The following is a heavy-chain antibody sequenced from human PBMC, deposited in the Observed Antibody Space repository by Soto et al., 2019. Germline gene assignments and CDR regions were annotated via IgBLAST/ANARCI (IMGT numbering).Heavy chain of an antibody. CDR2: IYYSGST. CDR1: GGSISSSDYY. Sequence: SVTLSLTCTVSGGSISSSDYYWLSIRQPPGKGLEWFGYIYYSGSTDYNPSLKSRVTISVDTSKNQFSLKLSSVTAADTAVYYCARVHCISTSCSILSWFDPWGQGTLVT. J-gene: IGHJ5*02. V-gene: IGHV4-30-4*01. D-gene: IGHD2-2*01. CDR3: ARVHCISTSCSILSWFDP.